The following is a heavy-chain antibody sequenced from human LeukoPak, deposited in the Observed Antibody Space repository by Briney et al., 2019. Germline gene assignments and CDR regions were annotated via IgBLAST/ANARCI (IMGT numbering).Heavy chain of an antibody. CDR2: INPNSGGT. Sequence: ASVKVSCKASGYTFIAYYIHWVRQAPGQGLEWMRWINPNSGGTNYAQKFQGRVTMTRGTSISTAYMELSRLRSDDTAVYYCARLQYFTMVRGVIITNNWFDPWGQGTLVTVSS. V-gene: IGHV1-2*02. D-gene: IGHD3-10*01. J-gene: IGHJ5*02. CDR3: ARLQYFTMVRGVIITNNWFDP. CDR1: GYTFIAYY.